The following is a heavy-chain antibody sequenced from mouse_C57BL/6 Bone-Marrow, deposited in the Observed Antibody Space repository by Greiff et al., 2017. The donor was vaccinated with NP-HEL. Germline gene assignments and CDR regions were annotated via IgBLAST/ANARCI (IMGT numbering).Heavy chain of an antibody. V-gene: IGHV1-69*01. D-gene: IGHD4-1*01. Sequence: QVQLQQPGAELVMPGASVKLSCKASGSHLPLTSLPLLTPRPFQFLEFLLYIDPSSLCTNYNQKFKGKSTLTVDKSSSTAYMQLSSLTSEDSAVYYCAREGLGGAFDYWGQGTTLTVSS. CDR2: IDPSSLCT. CDR3: AREGLGGAFDY. CDR1: GSHLPLTS. J-gene: IGHJ2*01.